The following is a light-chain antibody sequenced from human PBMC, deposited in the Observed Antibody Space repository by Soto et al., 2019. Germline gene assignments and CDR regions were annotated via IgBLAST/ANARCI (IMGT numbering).Light chain of an antibody. J-gene: IGKJ4*01. CDR2: GAS. Sequence: EKALTQSPVTLSLSPGERATLSCRASQSVSSNLAWYQQKPGQVPRLLIYGASTRASGVPDRFSGSGSGTEFILPISSLQSEDSAVYYCQQYDVWPALTFGGGTKVDIK. CDR1: QSVSSN. CDR3: QQYDVWPALT. V-gene: IGKV3-15*01.